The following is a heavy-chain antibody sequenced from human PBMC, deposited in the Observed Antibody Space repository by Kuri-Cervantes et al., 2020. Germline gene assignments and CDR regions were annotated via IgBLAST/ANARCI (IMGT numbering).Heavy chain of an antibody. J-gene: IGHJ4*02. V-gene: IGHV3-30-3*01. Sequence: GESLKISCAASGFTFSSYAMHWVRQAPGKGLEWVAVISYDGSNKYYADSVKGRFTISRDNSENTLYLQMNSLRAEDTAVYYCARESDTTDFWSGYNLWGQGTLVTVSS. D-gene: IGHD3-3*01. CDR3: ARESDTTDFWSGYNL. CDR2: ISYDGSNK. CDR1: GFTFSSYA.